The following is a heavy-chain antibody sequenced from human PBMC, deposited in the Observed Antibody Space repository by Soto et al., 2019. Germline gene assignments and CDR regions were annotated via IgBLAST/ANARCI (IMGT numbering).Heavy chain of an antibody. J-gene: IGHJ4*02. Sequence: QVQLVQSGAEVKKPGASVKVSCKASGYTFTSYGISWVRQAPGQGLEWMGWISAYNGNTNYAQKLQGRVTMTTDTATSTAYMELRSLRSVDTAVYYCARWNPPRDYGVTPNFDYWGQGTLVTVSS. CDR3: ARWNPPRDYGVTPNFDY. CDR1: GYTFTSYG. V-gene: IGHV1-18*01. D-gene: IGHD4-17*01. CDR2: ISAYNGNT.